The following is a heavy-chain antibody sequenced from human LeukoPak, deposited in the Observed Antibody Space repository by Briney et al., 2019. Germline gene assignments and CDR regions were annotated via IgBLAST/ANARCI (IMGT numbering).Heavy chain of an antibody. CDR2: ISAYNGNT. J-gene: IGHJ6*02. Sequence: ASVKVSCKASGYTFTSFGFSWVRQAPGQGLEWIGWISAYNGNTNYAQSLQGRVTMTTDASTSTAYMELRSLRSDDTAVYYCARDRGGSSSWNYYYYYGMDVWGQGTTVTVSS. V-gene: IGHV1-18*01. CDR3: ARDRGGSSSWNYYYYYGMDV. CDR1: GYTFTSFG. D-gene: IGHD6-13*01.